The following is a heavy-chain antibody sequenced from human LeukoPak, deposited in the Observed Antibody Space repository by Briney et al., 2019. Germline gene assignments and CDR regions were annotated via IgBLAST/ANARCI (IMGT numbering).Heavy chain of an antibody. D-gene: IGHD3-9*01. J-gene: IGHJ4*02. CDR2: ISGSGGST. CDR3: AKDPSYDISSPGY. V-gene: IGHV3-23*01. Sequence: PGGSLRLSCAASGFTFDDYNMHWVRQAPGKGLEWVSAISGSGGSTYYADSVKGRFTISRDNSKNTLYLQMNSLRAEDTAVYYCAKDPSYDISSPGYWGQGTLVTVSS. CDR1: GFTFDDYN.